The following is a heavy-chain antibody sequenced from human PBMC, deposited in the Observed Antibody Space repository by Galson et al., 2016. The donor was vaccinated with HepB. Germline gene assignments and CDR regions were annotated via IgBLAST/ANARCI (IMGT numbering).Heavy chain of an antibody. Sequence: SLRLSCAGSGFTSSTGWMNWVRQAPGKGLEWVGRIKRISEGGTSDYAAPVKGRFTISRDDAKNTVYLQMNSLKIEDAAVYYCTTAGGSSWPPYWGQGTLVTVSS. V-gene: IGHV3-15*07. J-gene: IGHJ4*02. CDR1: GFTSSTGW. CDR2: IKRISEGGTS. CDR3: TTAGGSSWPPY. D-gene: IGHD6-13*01.